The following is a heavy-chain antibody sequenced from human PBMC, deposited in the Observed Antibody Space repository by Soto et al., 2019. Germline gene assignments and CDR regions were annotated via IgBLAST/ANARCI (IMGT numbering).Heavy chain of an antibody. CDR1: GGSISSGDYY. Sequence: QVQLQESGPGLVKPSQTLSLTCTVSGGSISSGDYYWSWIRQPPGKGLEWIGYIYYSGSTYYNPSLKSRVNISVDTSKNQFSRKLSSVTAADTAVYYCARDFNWNYSSQHLLEPEGYFDLWGRGTLVTVSS. D-gene: IGHD1-7*01. CDR3: ARDFNWNYSSQHLLEPEGYFDL. V-gene: IGHV4-30-4*01. J-gene: IGHJ2*01. CDR2: IYYSGST.